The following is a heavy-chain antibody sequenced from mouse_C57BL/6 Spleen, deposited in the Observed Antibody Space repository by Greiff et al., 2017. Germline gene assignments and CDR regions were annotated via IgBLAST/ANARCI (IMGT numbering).Heavy chain of an antibody. V-gene: IGHV1-18*01. Sequence: EVQLQQSGPELVKPGASVTIPCKASGYTFTDYNMDWVKQSHGKSLEWIGDINPNNGGTIYNQKFKGKATLTVDKSSSTAYMELRSLTSEDTAVYYCARLRGISPTYFDYWGQGTTLTVSS. J-gene: IGHJ2*01. CDR1: GYTFTDYN. D-gene: IGHD2-10*01. CDR3: ARLRGISPTYFDY. CDR2: INPNNGGT.